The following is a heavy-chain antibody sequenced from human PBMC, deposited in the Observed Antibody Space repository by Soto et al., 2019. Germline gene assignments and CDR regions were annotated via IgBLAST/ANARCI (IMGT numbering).Heavy chain of an antibody. V-gene: IGHV1-2*04. D-gene: IGHD6-13*01. CDR1: GCTFTGYY. Sequence: AAVKVSCKASGCTFTGYYMHSVRQAPGQGLEGMGWINPNSGGTNYAHKLQGWVTMTADTSMSTAYMDVSSLRCDDTAVYYCARKGIAAAADYYYYGMDVWGQGTPVTVSS. CDR3: ARKGIAAAADYYYYGMDV. CDR2: INPNSGGT. J-gene: IGHJ6*02.